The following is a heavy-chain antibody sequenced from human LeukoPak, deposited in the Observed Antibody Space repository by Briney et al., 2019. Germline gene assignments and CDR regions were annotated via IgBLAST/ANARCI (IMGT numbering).Heavy chain of an antibody. V-gene: IGHV3-48*03. J-gene: IGHJ4*02. CDR3: ARDRGGGTTTQVFDY. CDR2: ISSSGNTI. Sequence: GGSLRLSCVASGFTFRSYEMNWVRQAPGKGLEWVSYISSSGNTIYYADSVEGRFTISRDNAKNSLYLQMNSLRAEDTAVYYCARDRGGGTTTQVFDYWGRGTLVTVSS. CDR1: GFTFRSYE. D-gene: IGHD1-7*01.